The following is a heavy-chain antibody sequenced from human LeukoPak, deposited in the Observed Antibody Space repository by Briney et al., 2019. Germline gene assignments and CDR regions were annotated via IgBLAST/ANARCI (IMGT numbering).Heavy chain of an antibody. J-gene: IGHJ5*02. V-gene: IGHV3-49*03. Sequence: PGGSLRLSCTASGFTFGDYAMSWFRQAPGKGLEWVGFIRSKAYGGTTEYAASVKGRFTISRDDSKSIAYLQMNSLKTEDTAVYYCTRESLYSSSWYTRMWFDPWGQGTLVTVSS. CDR3: TRESLYSSSWYTRMWFDP. CDR1: GFTFGDYA. D-gene: IGHD6-13*01. CDR2: IRSKAYGGTT.